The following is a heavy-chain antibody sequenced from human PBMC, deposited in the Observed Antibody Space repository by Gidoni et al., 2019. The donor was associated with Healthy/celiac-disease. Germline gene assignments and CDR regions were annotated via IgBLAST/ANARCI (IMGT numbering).Heavy chain of an antibody. CDR3: ARQSAILDIVVVVAAIPGSDAFDI. Sequence: QLQLQESGPGLVKPSETLSLTCTVSGGSISSSSYYWGIGSIYYSGSTYYNPSLKSRVTISVDTSKNQFSLKLSSVTAADTAVYYCARQSAILDIVVVVAAIPGSDAFDIWGQGTMVTVSS. CDR1: GGSISSSSYY. D-gene: IGHD2-15*01. V-gene: IGHV4-39*01. J-gene: IGHJ3*02. CDR2: IYYSGST.